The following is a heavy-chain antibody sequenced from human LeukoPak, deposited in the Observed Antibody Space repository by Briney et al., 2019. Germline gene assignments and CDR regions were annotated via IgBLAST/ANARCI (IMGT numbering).Heavy chain of an antibody. Sequence: GGSLRHSCAASGFTFSRYWMSWVRQAPRKGLEWVANIKQDGSETYYVDSMKGRFTISRDNAKNSLFLQMNSLRAEDTAVYYCARDKGDYDTSGSLFIFGGQGTLVTVSS. V-gene: IGHV3-7*03. CDR1: GFTFSRYW. CDR3: ARDKGDYDTSGSLFIF. CDR2: IKQDGSET. J-gene: IGHJ4*02. D-gene: IGHD3-22*01.